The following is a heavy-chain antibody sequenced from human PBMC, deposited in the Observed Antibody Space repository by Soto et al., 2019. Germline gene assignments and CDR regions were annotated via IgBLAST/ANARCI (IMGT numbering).Heavy chain of an antibody. Sequence: SETLSLTCSVSGGSISGSYWSWIRQSRGKGLEWLGYVYYTGSTNYSPSLKSRVTISVDTSKNQFSLKLSSVTAADTAVYYCARATDYYEGSVYSAGVFDIGGQGTMVPVSS. J-gene: IGHJ3*02. V-gene: IGHV4-59*01. CDR3: ARATDYYEGSVYSAGVFDI. CDR1: GGSISGSY. D-gene: IGHD3-22*01. CDR2: VYYTGST.